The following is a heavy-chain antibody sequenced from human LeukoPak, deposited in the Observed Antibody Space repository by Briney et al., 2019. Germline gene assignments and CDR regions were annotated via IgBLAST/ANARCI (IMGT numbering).Heavy chain of an antibody. CDR3: ARDGDHAFDI. J-gene: IGHJ3*02. CDR1: GITLSNYG. CDR2: ISDSGGST. Sequence: GGSLRLSCAVSGITLSNYGMSWVRQAPGKGLEWVAGISDSGGSTKYADSVKGRFTISRDNPKNTLYLQMGSLRAEDMAVYYCARDGDHAFDIWGQGTMVTVSS. V-gene: IGHV3-23*01.